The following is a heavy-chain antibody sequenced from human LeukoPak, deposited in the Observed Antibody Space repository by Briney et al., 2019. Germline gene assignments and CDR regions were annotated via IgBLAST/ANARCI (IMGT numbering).Heavy chain of an antibody. D-gene: IGHD5-18*01. CDR2: IYYSGST. CDR3: ARHRAIQLWLRDVSFDY. J-gene: IGHJ4*02. Sequence: SETLSLTCTVSGGSASSDYWSWIRQPPGKGLEWIGSIYYSGSTYYNPSLKSRVTISVDTSKNQFSLKLSSVTAADTAVYYCARHRAIQLWLRDVSFDYWGQGTLVTVSS. V-gene: IGHV4-39*01. CDR1: GGSASSDY.